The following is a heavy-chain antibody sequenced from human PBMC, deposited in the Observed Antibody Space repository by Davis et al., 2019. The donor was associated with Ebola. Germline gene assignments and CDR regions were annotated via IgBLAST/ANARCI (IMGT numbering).Heavy chain of an antibody. J-gene: IGHJ6*04. CDR2: ISSGGNT. CDR1: EFSVTNNY. CDR3: AGDPGLANGMDV. Sequence: GESPKISCAGSEFSVTNNYLSCVRQAPGQGLEWVSVISSGGNTYYADAVKGRFTHSRDSSKNTLYLQMDSLRAEDTAVYFCAGDPGLANGMDVWGKGTTVTVSS. V-gene: IGHV3-53*01. D-gene: IGHD3-16*01.